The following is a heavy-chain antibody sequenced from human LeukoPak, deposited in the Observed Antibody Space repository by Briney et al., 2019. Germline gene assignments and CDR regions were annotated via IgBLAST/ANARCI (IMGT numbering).Heavy chain of an antibody. CDR2: VYASGST. D-gene: IGHD3-10*01. CDR3: ARYTYGNYYFDY. V-gene: IGHV4-59*10. J-gene: IGHJ4*02. CDR1: GGSFSGYY. Sequence: PSETLSLTCAVYGGSFSGYYWSWIRQPPGKGLEWIGRVYASGSTNYNPSLKSRVTMSVDTSKNQFSLQLNSVTAADTAVYYCARYTYGNYYFDYWGQGTLVTVSA.